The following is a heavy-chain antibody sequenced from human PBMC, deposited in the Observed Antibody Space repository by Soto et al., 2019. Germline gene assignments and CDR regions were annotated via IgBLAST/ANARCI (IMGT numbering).Heavy chain of an antibody. J-gene: IGHJ4*02. Sequence: ASVKVSCKASGYTFTSYDINWVRQATGQGLEWMGWMNPNSGNTGYAQKFQGRVTMTRNTSISTAYIELSSLRSEDTAVYYCARGPNAHTRLRYFEWLSPLYSFDYWGQGTLVTVSS. V-gene: IGHV1-8*01. CDR2: MNPNSGNT. CDR3: ARGPNAHTRLRYFEWLSPLYSFDY. CDR1: GYTFTSYD. D-gene: IGHD3-9*01.